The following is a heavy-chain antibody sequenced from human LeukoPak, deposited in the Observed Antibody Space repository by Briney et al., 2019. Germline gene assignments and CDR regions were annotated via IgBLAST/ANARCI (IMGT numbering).Heavy chain of an antibody. CDR2: IYYSGST. Sequence: SETLSLTCTVSGGSISSYYWSWIRRPPGKGLEWIGYIYYSGSTNYNPSLKSRVTISVDTSKNQFSLKLSSVTAADMAVYYCARRGPGGRAFDIWGQGTMVTVSS. CDR3: ARRGPGGRAFDI. V-gene: IGHV4-59*08. J-gene: IGHJ3*02. CDR1: GGSISSYY. D-gene: IGHD3-10*01.